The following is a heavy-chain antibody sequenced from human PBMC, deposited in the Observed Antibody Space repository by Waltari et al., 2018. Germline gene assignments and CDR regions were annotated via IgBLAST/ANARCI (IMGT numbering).Heavy chain of an antibody. CDR1: GGSISSSSYY. D-gene: IGHD3-16*01. J-gene: IGHJ4*02. Sequence: QLQLQESGPGLVKPSETLSLTCTVSGGSISSSSYYWGWIRQPPGKGLEWIGSIYYSGSTYSNPSLKSRVTISVDTSKNQFSLKLSSVTAADTAVYYCARQVRGANLLDYWGQGTLVTVSS. V-gene: IGHV4-39*01. CDR3: ARQVRGANLLDY. CDR2: IYYSGST.